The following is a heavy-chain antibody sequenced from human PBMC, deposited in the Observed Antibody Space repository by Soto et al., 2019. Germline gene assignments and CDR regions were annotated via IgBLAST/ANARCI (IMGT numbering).Heavy chain of an antibody. CDR1: GFTLSTYD. V-gene: IGHV3-30*18. CDR3: AKRSSSSTFDY. D-gene: IGHD6-6*01. CDR2: ISYDGSNQ. Sequence: GGSLRLSCAASGFTLSTYDMHWVRQAPGKGLEWVAVISYDGSNQYYADSVKGRFTLSRDNSKNTLYLQMNSLRAEDTAVYYCAKRSSSSTFDYWGQGTLVTVSS. J-gene: IGHJ4*02.